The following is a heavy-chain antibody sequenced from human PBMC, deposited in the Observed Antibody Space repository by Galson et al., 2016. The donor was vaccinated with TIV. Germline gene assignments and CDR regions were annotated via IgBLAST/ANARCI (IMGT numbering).Heavy chain of an antibody. CDR3: VRGFYPSGSLVGHYFDH. D-gene: IGHD3-10*01. CDR2: MYYRGST. J-gene: IGHJ4*02. V-gene: IGHV4-61*08. CDR1: GGSVTRSGYY. Sequence: LSLTCTVSGGSVTRSGYYWHWIRRPPGKGLEWIAYMYYRGSTHHNPSLQSRVTISRDTSKNQFSLKLPSVPAADTALNYCVRGFYPSGSLVGHYFDHWGQGLLVTVSS.